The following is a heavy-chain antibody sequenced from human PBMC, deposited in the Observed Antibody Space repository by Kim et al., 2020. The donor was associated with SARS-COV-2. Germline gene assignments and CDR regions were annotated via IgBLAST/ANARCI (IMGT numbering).Heavy chain of an antibody. D-gene: IGHD3-10*01. Sequence: GGSLRLSCAASGFTVSMRFMSWVRQAPGKGLEWVSGIYTDGTTWYADSVKGRFTMSRDSSKNTLYLQMNSLRAEDTAVYYCAGEKNRLGSDNYHNHNCFDPWGQGTLVTVSS. CDR1: GFTVSMRF. CDR2: IYTDGTT. J-gene: IGHJ5*02. CDR3: AGEKNRLGSDNYHNHNCFDP. V-gene: IGHV3-53*01.